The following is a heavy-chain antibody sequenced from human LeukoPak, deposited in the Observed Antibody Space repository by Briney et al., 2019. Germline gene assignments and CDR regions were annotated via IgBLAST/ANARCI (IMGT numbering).Heavy chain of an antibody. CDR1: GGSINSYY. CDR2: IYHSGTT. CDR3: ARAVKTTAIPHFDY. D-gene: IGHD4-17*01. Sequence: PSETLSLTCTVSGGSINSYYWSWIRQPPGKGLEWIGYIYHSGTTNYNPSLKSRVTISVDTSKNQFSLKLTSVTAADTAVYYCARAVKTTAIPHFDYWGQGTLVTVSS. V-gene: IGHV4-59*01. J-gene: IGHJ4*02.